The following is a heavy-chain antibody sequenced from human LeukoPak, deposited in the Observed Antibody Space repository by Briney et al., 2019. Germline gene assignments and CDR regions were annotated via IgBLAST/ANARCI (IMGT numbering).Heavy chain of an antibody. D-gene: IGHD6-13*01. CDR3: ARAAAAAALYYFEY. Sequence: GASVKVSCKASGYTFTSYAMNWVRQAPGQGLEWMGWINTNTGNPTYAQGFTGRFVFSLDTSVSTAYLQISSLKAEDNAVYYCARAAAAAALYYFEYWGEGTLGTVSS. J-gene: IGHJ4*02. CDR1: GYTFTSYA. CDR2: INTNTGNP. V-gene: IGHV7-4-1*02.